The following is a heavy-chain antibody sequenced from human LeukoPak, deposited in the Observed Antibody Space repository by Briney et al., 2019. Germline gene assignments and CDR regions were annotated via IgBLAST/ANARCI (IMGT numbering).Heavy chain of an antibody. J-gene: IGHJ6*03. CDR1: AFSLSIYA. D-gene: IGHD3-10*01. CDR3: AKVMKGSERLTMVRGVIIKTAGLYYMDV. CDR2: IISIGGGT. V-gene: IGHV3-23*01. Sequence: GSLRLSCAAAAFSLSIYAMSCVRHPPGGWLEWVSSIISIGGGTNYADSVKGWCTTSRDNSKNTVYLQMNSLRAEDTAVYYCAKVMKGSERLTMVRGVIIKTAGLYYMDVWGKGTTVTVSS.